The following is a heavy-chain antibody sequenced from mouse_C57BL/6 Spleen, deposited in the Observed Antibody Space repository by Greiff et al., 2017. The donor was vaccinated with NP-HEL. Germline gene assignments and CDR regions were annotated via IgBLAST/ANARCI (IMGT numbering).Heavy chain of an antibody. CDR2: IDPSDSYT. CDR3: ARSGGGSAWVAD. D-gene: IGHD1-1*02. J-gene: IGHJ3*01. V-gene: IGHV1-69*01. CDR1: GYTFTSYW. Sequence: QVQLQQPGAELVMPGASVKLSCKASGYTFTSYWMHWVKQRPGQGLEWIGEIDPSDSYTNYNQKFKGKSTLTVDKSSSTAYMQLSSLTSEDSAVYYCARSGGGSAWVADWGQRTLVTVSA.